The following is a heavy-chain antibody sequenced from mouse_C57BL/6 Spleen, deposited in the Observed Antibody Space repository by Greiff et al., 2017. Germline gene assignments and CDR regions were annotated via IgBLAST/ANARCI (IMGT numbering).Heavy chain of an antibody. CDR1: GYSFTGYY. V-gene: IGHV1-42*01. J-gene: IGHJ3*01. CDR2: INPSTGGT. CDR3: ARGYYGNPGAY. D-gene: IGHD2-1*01. Sequence: EVQLQQSGPELVKPGASVKISCKASGYSFTGYYMNWVKQSPEKSLEWIGEINPSTGGTTYNQKFKAKATLTVDKSSSTAYMQLKSLTSEDSAVYYCARGYYGNPGAYWGQGTLVTVSA.